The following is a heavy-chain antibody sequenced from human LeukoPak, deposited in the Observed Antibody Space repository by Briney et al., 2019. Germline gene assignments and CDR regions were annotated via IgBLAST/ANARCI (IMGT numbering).Heavy chain of an antibody. CDR1: GYRFTSYW. J-gene: IGHJ3*01. CDR2: IYPGDSDT. CDR3: ASAQKSHGFDV. V-gene: IGHV5-51*01. Sequence: GESPKISCKGSGYRFTSYWIGWVRQMPGRGLEWMGIIYPGDSDTRYTPSFQGQVTMSVDKSISTAYLQWSSLEASVTAMYYCASAQKSHGFDVWGQGTMVTVSS.